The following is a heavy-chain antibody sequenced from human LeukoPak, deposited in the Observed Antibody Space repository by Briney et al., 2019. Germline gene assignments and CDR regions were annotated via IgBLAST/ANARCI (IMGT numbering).Heavy chain of an antibody. Sequence: PSETLSLTCNVSNGSISDYFWSWVRQPPGKGLEWIGYIYGGGVTNYSPSLKSRLTISLDTSKNQVSLKLRSVTAADTAVYFCARTPDLYSGYDYAFDFWGQGTLVTVSS. CDR2: IYGGGVT. CDR1: NGSISDYF. J-gene: IGHJ4*02. D-gene: IGHD5-12*01. CDR3: ARTPDLYSGYDYAFDF. V-gene: IGHV4-59*01.